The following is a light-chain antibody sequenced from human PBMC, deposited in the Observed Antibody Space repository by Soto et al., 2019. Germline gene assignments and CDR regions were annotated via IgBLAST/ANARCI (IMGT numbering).Light chain of an antibody. CDR1: SSNIGAGYD. CDR3: QXYDSSLSGWV. Sequence: QSVLTQPPSVSGAPGQRVTISCTGSSSNIGAGYDVHWYQQLPGTAPKLLIYGNSNRPSGVPXXFSGSKSGTSASLAITGXXXEXEXXXXXQXYDSSLSGWVFGGGTKVTVL. V-gene: IGLV1-40*01. J-gene: IGLJ3*02. CDR2: GNS.